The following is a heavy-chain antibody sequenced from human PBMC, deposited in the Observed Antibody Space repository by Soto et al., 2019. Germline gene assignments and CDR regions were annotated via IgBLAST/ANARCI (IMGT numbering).Heavy chain of an antibody. CDR2: ISGGSSVT. D-gene: IGHD3-10*01. V-gene: IGHV3-23*01. J-gene: IGHJ4*02. CDR3: AKVLSKNYYYPFDF. Sequence: LRLSCTASGFTFSDYAMTWVRQAPGKGLEWVSTISGGSSVTYYGDSVKGRFTISRDNAKKTLFLQLNRLSAEDTATYYCAKVLSKNYYYPFDFWGQGTQVTVSS. CDR1: GFTFSDYA.